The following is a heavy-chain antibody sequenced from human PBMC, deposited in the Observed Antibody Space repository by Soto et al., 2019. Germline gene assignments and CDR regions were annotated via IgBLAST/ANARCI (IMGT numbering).Heavy chain of an antibody. V-gene: IGHV3-21*01. CDR3: ARASLFAVVGTDWFDP. J-gene: IGHJ5*02. CDR2: ISSRSSYK. Sequence: GGSLRLSCAASGFTFSPYSMDWVRQAPGKGLEWVSSISSRSSYKYYADSVKGRFTISRDNTKNSLYLQMNSLRAEDTAVYYCARASLFAVVGTDWFDPWGQGTLVTVSS. CDR1: GFTFSPYS. D-gene: IGHD6-19*01.